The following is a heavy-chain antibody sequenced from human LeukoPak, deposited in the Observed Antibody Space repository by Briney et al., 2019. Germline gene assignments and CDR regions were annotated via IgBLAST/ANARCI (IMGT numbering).Heavy chain of an antibody. CDR1: GFTFSTFA. D-gene: IGHD3-22*01. Sequence: GGSLRLSCAASGFTFSTFAMIWVRQPPGKGLEWVSSIFPSGGEIHYADSVRGRFTISRDNSKSTLSLQMNSLRAEDTAVYYCAKAVVPVISQHYFDYWGQGTLVTVSS. J-gene: IGHJ4*02. CDR3: AKAVVPVISQHYFDY. CDR2: IFPSGGEI. V-gene: IGHV3-23*01.